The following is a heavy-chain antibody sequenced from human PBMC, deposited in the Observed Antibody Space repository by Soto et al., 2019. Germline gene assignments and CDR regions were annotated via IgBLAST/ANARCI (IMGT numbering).Heavy chain of an antibody. J-gene: IGHJ4*02. CDR3: AGQKLSGSQICYFDY. CDR2: IYYSGST. CDR1: GGSISSGDYY. V-gene: IGHV4-30-4*01. Sequence: QVQLQESGPGLVKPSQTLSLTCTVSGGSISSGDYYWSWIRQPPGKGLEWIGYIYYSGSTYYNPSVKSRVTISVDTSKNQISLKLSSVTAADTAVYYCAGQKLSGSQICYFDYWGQGTLVTVSS. D-gene: IGHD1-26*01.